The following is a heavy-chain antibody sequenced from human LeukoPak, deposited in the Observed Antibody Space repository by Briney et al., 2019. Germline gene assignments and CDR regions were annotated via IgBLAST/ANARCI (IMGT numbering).Heavy chain of an antibody. V-gene: IGHV3-11*04. CDR3: VRDGYCSGGSCSWTLDY. CDR2: ISSSGSTR. Sequence: GGSLRLSCAASGFTFSDYYMIWIRQAPGKGLEWVSYISSSGSTRYYADSVKGRFTISRDNAKNSLYLQMNSLRAEDTAVYYCVRDGYCSGGSCSWTLDYWGQGTLVTVSS. D-gene: IGHD2-15*01. J-gene: IGHJ4*02. CDR1: GFTFSDYY.